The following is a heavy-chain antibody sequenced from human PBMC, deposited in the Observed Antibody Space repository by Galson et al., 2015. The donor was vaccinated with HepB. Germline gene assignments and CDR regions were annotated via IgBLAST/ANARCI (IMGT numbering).Heavy chain of an antibody. CDR3: ARNINWGSDY. CDR1: GYTFTTYY. J-gene: IGHJ4*02. CDR2: INHSDGSI. D-gene: IGHD7-27*01. V-gene: IGHV1-46*01. Sequence: SVKVSCKASGYTFTTYYVHWVRQAPGQGLEWMGIINHSDGSISHTQKFQGRITMTRDTSTSTLYMELSSLSSEDTAVYYCARNINWGSDYWGQGTLVTVSS.